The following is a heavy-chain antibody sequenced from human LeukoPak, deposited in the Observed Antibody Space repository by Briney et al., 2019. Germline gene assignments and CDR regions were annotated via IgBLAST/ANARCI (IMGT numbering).Heavy chain of an antibody. CDR2: ISGSGGST. Sequence: GGSLRLSCAASGFTFSSYAMSWVRQAPGKGLEWVSAISGSGGSTYYADSVKGRFTISRDNSKNTLYLQMNSLRAEDTAVYYCAKEGMSNYDFWSGLMSYYFDYWGQGTLVTVSS. CDR3: AKEGMSNYDFWSGLMSYYFDY. V-gene: IGHV3-23*01. J-gene: IGHJ4*02. CDR1: GFTFSSYA. D-gene: IGHD3-3*01.